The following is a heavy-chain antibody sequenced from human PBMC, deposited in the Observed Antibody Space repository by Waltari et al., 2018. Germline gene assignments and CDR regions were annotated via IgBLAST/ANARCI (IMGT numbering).Heavy chain of an antibody. Sequence: EVQLVESGGGLVQPGESLRPSCDASGFTFSRYNMNWVRQAPGKGLEWVSYISSSTTTYYADYVKGRFTISRDNAKNSLYLQMNSLRAEDTALYYCARGRDGYIQDVFDIWGQGTMVSVSS. CDR1: GFTFSRYN. CDR3: ARGRDGYIQDVFDI. CDR2: ISSSTTT. J-gene: IGHJ3*02. D-gene: IGHD5-12*01. V-gene: IGHV3-48*01.